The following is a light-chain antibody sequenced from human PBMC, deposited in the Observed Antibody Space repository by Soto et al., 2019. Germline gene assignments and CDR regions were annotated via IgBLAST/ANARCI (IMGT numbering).Light chain of an antibody. CDR3: QQYGSSPSWT. Sequence: EIVLTQSPGTLSLSPGERATLSCRASQSVSSSYLAWYQQKPGQAPRLLIYGASSRATGIPDRFSGSGSGTDFTLSISILEPEDFAVYYCQQYGSSPSWTFGQGT. CDR2: GAS. J-gene: IGKJ1*01. V-gene: IGKV3-20*01. CDR1: QSVSSSY.